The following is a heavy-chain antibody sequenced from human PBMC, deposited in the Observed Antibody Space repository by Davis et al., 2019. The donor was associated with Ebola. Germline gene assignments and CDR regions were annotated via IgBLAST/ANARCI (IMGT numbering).Heavy chain of an antibody. CDR2: ISYDGSNK. J-gene: IGHJ6*02. CDR3: AKVSPYYDFWSGYYSYYYYGMDV. D-gene: IGHD3-3*01. Sequence: GGSLRLSCAASGFTFSSYGMHWVRQAPGKGLEWVAVISYDGSNKYYADSVKGRFTISRDNSKNTLYLQMNSLRAEDTAVYYCAKVSPYYDFWSGYYSYYYYGMDVWGQGTTVTVSS. CDR1: GFTFSSYG. V-gene: IGHV3-30*18.